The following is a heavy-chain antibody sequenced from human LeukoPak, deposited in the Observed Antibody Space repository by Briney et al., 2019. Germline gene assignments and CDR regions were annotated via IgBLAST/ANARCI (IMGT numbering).Heavy chain of an antibody. CDR2: IYYSGST. V-gene: IGHV4-39*01. D-gene: IGHD4-23*01. J-gene: IGHJ4*02. CDR3: ARVDYGGNPITFDY. Sequence: SETLSLTCTVSGGSISSSSYYWGWIRQPPGKGLEWIGSIYYSGSTYYNPSLKSRVTISVDTSKNQFSLKLSSVTAADTAVYYCARVDYGGNPITFDYWGQGTLVTVSS. CDR1: GGSISSSSYY.